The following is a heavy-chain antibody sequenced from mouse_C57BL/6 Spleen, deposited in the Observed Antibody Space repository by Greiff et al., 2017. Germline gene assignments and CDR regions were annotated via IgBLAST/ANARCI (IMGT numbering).Heavy chain of an antibody. CDR2: ISYDGSN. CDR3: AKGLRNFDY. CDR1: GYSITSGYF. D-gene: IGHD2-4*01. V-gene: IGHV3-6*01. J-gene: IGHJ2*01. Sequence: ESGPGLVKPSQSLSLTCSVTGYSITSGYFWNWIRQFPGNKLEWMGYISYDGSNNYNQSLKNRITITRDTSKNQFFLKLNSVTTEDTATYSCAKGLRNFDYWGQGTTLTVSS.